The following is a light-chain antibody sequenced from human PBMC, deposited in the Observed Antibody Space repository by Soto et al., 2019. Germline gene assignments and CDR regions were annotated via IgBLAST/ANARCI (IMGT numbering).Light chain of an antibody. CDR1: QSISNY. J-gene: IGKJ1*01. V-gene: IGKV1-39*01. Sequence: DIQMTQSPSSLSASVGDRVTITCRASQSISNYLNWYQQKPGKAPKLLIFAASILQSGVPSRFSGSGSGTDCTLTISSLQPEDFATYYCQQSYSTPWTFGQGTKVEIK. CDR2: AAS. CDR3: QQSYSTPWT.